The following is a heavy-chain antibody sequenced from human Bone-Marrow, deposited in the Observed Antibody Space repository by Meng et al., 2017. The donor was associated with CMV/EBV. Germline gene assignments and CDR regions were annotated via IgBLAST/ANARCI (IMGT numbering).Heavy chain of an antibody. CDR1: GYTFTGYY. Sequence: ASVKVSCKASGYTFTGYYMHWVRQAPGQGLEWMGWINPNSGGTNYAQKFQGRVTMTRDTSISTAYMELSRLRSDDTAVYYCAREKYSGGYYYGMDVWGQGTTVTVSS. CDR2: INPNSGGT. V-gene: IGHV1-2*02. CDR3: AREKYSGGYYYGMDV. J-gene: IGHJ6*02. D-gene: IGHD1-26*01.